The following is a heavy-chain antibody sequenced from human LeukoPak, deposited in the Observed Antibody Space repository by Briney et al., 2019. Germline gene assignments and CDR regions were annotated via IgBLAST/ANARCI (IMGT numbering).Heavy chain of an antibody. CDR3: ARGRMVAATY. Sequence: GASVKVSCKASGYTFTGYYMHWVRQAPGQGLEWMGRINPNSGNTGYAQKFQGRVTMTRNTSISTAYMELSSLRSEDTAVYYCARGRMVAATYWGQGTLVTVSS. CDR1: GYTFTGYY. CDR2: INPNSGNT. J-gene: IGHJ4*02. V-gene: IGHV1-8*02. D-gene: IGHD2-15*01.